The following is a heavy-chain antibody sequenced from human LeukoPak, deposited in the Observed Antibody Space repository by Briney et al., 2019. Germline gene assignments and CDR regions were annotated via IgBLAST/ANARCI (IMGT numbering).Heavy chain of an antibody. V-gene: IGHV4-4*02. D-gene: IGHD3-3*01. J-gene: IGHJ4*02. CDR1: GGSISSSNW. CDR3: ARGLNDSWTGENY. Sequence: SETLSLTCAVSGGSISSSNWWSWVRQPPGKGLEWIGEINHSGSTNYNPSLKSRVTISLDTSKSQFSLKVRYVTAADTAVYYCARGLNDSWTGENYWGQGTLVTVSS. CDR2: INHSGST.